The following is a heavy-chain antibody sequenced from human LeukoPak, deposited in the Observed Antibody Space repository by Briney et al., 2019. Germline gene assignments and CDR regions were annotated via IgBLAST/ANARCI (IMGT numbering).Heavy chain of an antibody. V-gene: IGHV3-43*02. CDR2: TSGDGGST. CDR1: GFTFDDYV. J-gene: IGHJ4*02. D-gene: IGHD3-10*01. Sequence: GGSLRLSCAASGFTFDDYVMHWVRQAPGKGLEWVSLTSGDGGSTYYVDSVKGRFTISRDNSKNSLYLQMNSLRTEDTALYFCAKDILLGSGSPDFDYWGQGTLVTVSS. CDR3: AKDILLGSGSPDFDY.